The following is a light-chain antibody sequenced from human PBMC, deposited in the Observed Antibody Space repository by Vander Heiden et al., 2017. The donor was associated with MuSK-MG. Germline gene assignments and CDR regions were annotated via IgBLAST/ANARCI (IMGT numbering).Light chain of an antibody. Sequence: QSALTQPPSASGSPGQSVTTSCTGTSSDVGGYNYVSWYQQHPGKAPKLMIYEVSKRPSGVPDRFSGSKSGNTASLTVSGLQAEDEADYYCSSYAGSNSVVFGGGTKLTGL. CDR1: SSDVGGYNY. CDR3: SSYAGSNSVV. J-gene: IGLJ2*01. CDR2: EVS. V-gene: IGLV2-8*01.